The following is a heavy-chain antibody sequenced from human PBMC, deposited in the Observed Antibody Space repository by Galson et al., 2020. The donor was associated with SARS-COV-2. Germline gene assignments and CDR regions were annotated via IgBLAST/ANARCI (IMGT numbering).Heavy chain of an antibody. D-gene: IGHD3-22*01. Sequence: ASVKVSCKVSGYTLTELSMHWVRQAPGKGLEWMGGFDPEDGETIYAQKFQGRVTMTEDTSTDTAYMELSSLRSEDTAVYYCATTRAPNYDSSCYNNWFDPWGQGTLVTVSS. CDR1: GYTLTELS. V-gene: IGHV1-24*01. CDR3: ATTRAPNYDSSCYNNWFDP. CDR2: FDPEDGET. J-gene: IGHJ5*02.